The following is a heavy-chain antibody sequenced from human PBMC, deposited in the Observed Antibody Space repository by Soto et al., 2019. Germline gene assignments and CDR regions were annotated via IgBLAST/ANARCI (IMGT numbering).Heavy chain of an antibody. Sequence: GGSLRLSCAASGFTFSSYAMSWVRQAPGKGLEWVSAISGSGGSTYYADSVKGRFTISRDNSKNTLYLQMNSLRAEDTAVYYFVSLNVMGDYVLGVWGQGTLVTVSS. D-gene: IGHD4-17*01. V-gene: IGHV3-23*01. CDR2: ISGSGGST. J-gene: IGHJ4*02. CDR1: GFTFSSYA. CDR3: VSLNVMGDYVLGV.